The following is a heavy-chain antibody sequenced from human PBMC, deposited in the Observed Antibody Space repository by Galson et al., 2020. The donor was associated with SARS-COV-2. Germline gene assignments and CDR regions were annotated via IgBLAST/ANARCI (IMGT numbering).Heavy chain of an antibody. CDR3: ARNYDFWSGYSYYYYYGMDV. Sequence: TGGPLRLSCAASGFTFSSYEMNWVLQAPGKGLEWVSYISSSGSTIYYADSVKGRFTISRDNAKNSLYLQMNSLRAEDTAVYYCARNYDFWSGYSYYYYYGMDVWGQGTTVTVSS. CDR1: GFTFSSYE. V-gene: IGHV3-48*03. D-gene: IGHD3-3*01. CDR2: ISSSGSTI. J-gene: IGHJ6*02.